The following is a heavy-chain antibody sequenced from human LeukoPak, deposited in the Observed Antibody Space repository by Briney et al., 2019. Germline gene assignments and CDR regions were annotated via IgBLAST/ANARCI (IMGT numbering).Heavy chain of an antibody. CDR1: GLSVRSNY. Sequence: GGSLRLSCAASGLSVRSNYMSWVRQAPGKGLEWVSLIYTGGNTYYADSVKGRFTLSRDNSKNTVYLQMNSLRVEDTAMYYRASISDLLYYFDSWGQGTLVTVSS. CDR3: ASISDLLYYFDS. J-gene: IGHJ4*02. CDR2: IYTGGNT. V-gene: IGHV3-66*01.